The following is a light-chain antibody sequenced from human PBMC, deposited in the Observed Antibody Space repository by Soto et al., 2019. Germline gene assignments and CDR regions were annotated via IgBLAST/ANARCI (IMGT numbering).Light chain of an antibody. Sequence: DIQMTQSPSTLSASVGDRVTITCRASQSISSWLAWYQQKPGKAPKLLIYKASSLESGVPSRFSGRGSGTECTLTISSLKPDDFATYYCQQYNSYRRTFGQGTKVEIK. CDR2: KAS. J-gene: IGKJ1*01. CDR1: QSISSW. V-gene: IGKV1-5*03. CDR3: QQYNSYRRT.